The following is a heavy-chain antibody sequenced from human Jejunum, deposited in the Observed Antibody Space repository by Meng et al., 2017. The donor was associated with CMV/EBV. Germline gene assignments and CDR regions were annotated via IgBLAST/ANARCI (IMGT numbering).Heavy chain of an antibody. CDR1: SYA. V-gene: IGHV3-30*04. D-gene: IGHD2-15*01. J-gene: IGHJ4*02. CDR2: ISNDGTNE. Sequence: SYAMHWARQSPAKVLDWFAVISNDGTNEFYAHFVKGRFTISRDNSKTTVYLQMKSLSADDTAVYYCARDDGRPGIVEVATPNVPFDYWGQGSLVTVSS. CDR3: ARDDGRPGIVEVATPNVPFDY.